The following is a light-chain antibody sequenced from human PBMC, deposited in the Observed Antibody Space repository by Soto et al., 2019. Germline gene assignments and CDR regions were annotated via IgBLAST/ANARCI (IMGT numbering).Light chain of an antibody. V-gene: IGKV3-15*01. Sequence: EIVMTQSPATLSVSPGERATLSCRASQSVSSNLAWSQQKPGQAPRLLIYGASTRATGIPARFSGSGSGTEFTLTISSLQSEDFAVYYCQQYNSWPRTFGQGTKVEIK. CDR2: GAS. J-gene: IGKJ1*01. CDR1: QSVSSN. CDR3: QQYNSWPRT.